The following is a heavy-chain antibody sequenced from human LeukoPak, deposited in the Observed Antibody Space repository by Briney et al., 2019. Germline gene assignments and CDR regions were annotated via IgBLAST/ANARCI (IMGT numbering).Heavy chain of an antibody. CDR1: GFTFRNYG. CDR3: ARGPARGYYDGSVYDFDY. CDR2: IDDDGINS. D-gene: IGHD3-22*01. Sequence: PGGSMRLSCAASGFTFRNYGMHWVRQAPGKGLEWVTFIDDDGINSYYVDSVKGRFTISRDNSKNTLYLQMNSLESEDTAVYYCARGPARGYYDGSVYDFDYWGKGTVVTVSS. V-gene: IGHV3-30*02. J-gene: IGHJ4*02.